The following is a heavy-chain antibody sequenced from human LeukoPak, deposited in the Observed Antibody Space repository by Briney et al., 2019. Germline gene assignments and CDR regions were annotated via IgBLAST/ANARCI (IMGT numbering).Heavy chain of an antibody. Sequence: PGGSLRLSCTVSGIMFSGYWMSWVRQAPGKGLEWVANIKQQGTEKYYVDSVKGRFTISRDDAKESVYLQMNSLRAEDTAVYYCASDGGPFDHWGQGILVTVAS. CDR2: IKQQGTEK. CDR3: ASDGGPFDH. D-gene: IGHD3-16*01. CDR1: GIMFSGYW. V-gene: IGHV3-7*01. J-gene: IGHJ4*02.